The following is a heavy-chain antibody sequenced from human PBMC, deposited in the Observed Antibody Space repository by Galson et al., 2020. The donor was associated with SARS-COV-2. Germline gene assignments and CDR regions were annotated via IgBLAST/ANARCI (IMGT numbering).Heavy chain of an antibody. CDR2: IFNSGST. D-gene: IGHD4-17*01. CDR1: VGSISNYY. Sequence: ASETLSLTCTVSVGSISNYYWSWIRQPPGKGLEWIGYIFNSGSTNYNPSLKSRVTMSVDTSKNQFSLKLSSVTAADTAVYYCARADYGGNHIYLWGQGTLVSVSS. CDR3: ARADYGGNHIYL. V-gene: IGHV4-59*01. J-gene: IGHJ5*02.